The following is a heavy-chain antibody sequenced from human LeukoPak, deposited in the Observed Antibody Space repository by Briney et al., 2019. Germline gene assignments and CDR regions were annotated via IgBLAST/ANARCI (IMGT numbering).Heavy chain of an antibody. CDR2: IIPIFGTA. V-gene: IGHV1-69*05. D-gene: IGHD4-17*01. CDR1: GGTFSSYA. J-gene: IGHJ4*02. CDR3: ARALYGDYFPYFDY. Sequence: RWASVKVSCKASGGTFSSYAISWVRQAPGQGLEWMGGIIPIFGTANYAQEFQGRVTITRDTSASTAYMELSSLRSEDMAVYYCARALYGDYFPYFDYWGQGTLVTVSS.